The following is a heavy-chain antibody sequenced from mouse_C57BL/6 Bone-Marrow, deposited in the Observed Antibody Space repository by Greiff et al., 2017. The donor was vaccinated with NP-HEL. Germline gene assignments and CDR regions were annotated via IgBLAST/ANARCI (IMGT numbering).Heavy chain of an antibody. D-gene: IGHD1-1*02. Sequence: QVQLQQPGAELVKPGASVKVSCKASGYTFTSYWMHWVKQRPGQGLEWIGRIHPSGSDTNYNQKFKGKATLTVDKSSSTAYMQLSSLTSEDSAVCDCARDKRGSRFAYWGQGTLVTVSA. CDR2: IHPSGSDT. CDR3: ARDKRGSRFAY. J-gene: IGHJ3*01. V-gene: IGHV1-74*01. CDR1: GYTFTSYW.